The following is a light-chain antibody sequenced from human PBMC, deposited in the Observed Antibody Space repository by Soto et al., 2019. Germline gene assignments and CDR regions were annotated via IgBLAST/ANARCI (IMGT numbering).Light chain of an antibody. J-gene: IGKJ5*01. CDR2: DAS. CDR3: QQRSNWPPT. CDR1: QSVSSY. Sequence: EIVLTQSPATLSLSPGERATLSCRASQSVSSYLAWYQQKPGQAPRLLIYDASNRATGIPDRFSGSGSGTVFTLTISSLAPEDFAVYYCQQRSNWPPTFGQGTRVEIK. V-gene: IGKV3-11*01.